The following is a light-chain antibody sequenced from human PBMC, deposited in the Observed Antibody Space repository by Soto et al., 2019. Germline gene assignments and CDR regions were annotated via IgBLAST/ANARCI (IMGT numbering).Light chain of an antibody. CDR3: QQYGGSPSIT. CDR1: QSVSSSY. CDR2: GAS. J-gene: IGKJ5*01. Sequence: EIVFTQSPGTLSLSPGERATLSCRASQSVSSSYLAWYQQKPGQAPRLLIYGASSRATGIPDRFSGSGSGTDFTLTISRLEPEDSAVYYCQQYGGSPSITFGQGTRLEIK. V-gene: IGKV3-20*01.